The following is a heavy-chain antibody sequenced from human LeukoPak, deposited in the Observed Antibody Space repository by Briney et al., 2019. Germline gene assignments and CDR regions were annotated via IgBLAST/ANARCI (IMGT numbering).Heavy chain of an antibody. Sequence: GESLKISCKGSGYIFTSYWIGWVRQMPGKGLEWMGIIYPGDSDTRYSPSFQGQVTISADKSISTAYLQWSSLKASDTAMYYCARLDLAYGSGSYLYFDYWGQGTLVTVSS. V-gene: IGHV5-51*01. D-gene: IGHD3-10*01. CDR3: ARLDLAYGSGSYLYFDY. CDR2: IYPGDSDT. J-gene: IGHJ4*02. CDR1: GYIFTSYW.